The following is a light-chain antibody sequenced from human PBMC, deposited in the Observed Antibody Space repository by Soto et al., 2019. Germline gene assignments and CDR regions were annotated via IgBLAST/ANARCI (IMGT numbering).Light chain of an antibody. CDR1: QSVSSN. CDR3: QQYNNWPGTT. J-gene: IGKJ4*01. Sequence: EIVMTQSPATLSVSPGERATLSCRASQSVSSNLAWYQQKPGQAPRLLIYGASTRATGIPARFSGSGSGTELTLTISSLQSEDFAVYYCQQYNNWPGTTFGGGTKVEIK. V-gene: IGKV3-15*01. CDR2: GAS.